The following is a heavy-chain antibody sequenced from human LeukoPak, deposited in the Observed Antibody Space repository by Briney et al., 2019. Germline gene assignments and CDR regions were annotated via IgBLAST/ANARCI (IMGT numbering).Heavy chain of an antibody. CDR3: ARTQPPSYYYDSSSYYYGSHRSVYFDY. J-gene: IGHJ4*02. Sequence: PSETLSLTCAVYGGSFSGYYWSWIRQPPGKGLEWIGEINHSGSTNYNPSLRSRVTISVDTSKNQFSLKLSSVTAADTAVYYCARTQPPSYYYDSSSYYYGSHRSVYFDYWGQGTLVTVSS. CDR1: GGSFSGYY. CDR2: INHSGST. V-gene: IGHV4-34*01. D-gene: IGHD3-22*01.